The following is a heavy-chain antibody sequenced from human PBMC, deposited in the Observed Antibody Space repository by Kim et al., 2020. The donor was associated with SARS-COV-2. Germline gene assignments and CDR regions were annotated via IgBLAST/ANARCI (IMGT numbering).Heavy chain of an antibody. D-gene: IGHD5-12*01. Sequence: SETLSLTCTVSGGSISSYYWSWIRQPPGKGLEWIGYIYYSGSTNYNPSLKSRVTISVDTSKNQFSLKLSSVTAADTAVYYCASLEMATITFDYWGQGTL. CDR1: GGSISSYY. CDR2: IYYSGST. V-gene: IGHV4-59*01. CDR3: ASLEMATITFDY. J-gene: IGHJ4*02.